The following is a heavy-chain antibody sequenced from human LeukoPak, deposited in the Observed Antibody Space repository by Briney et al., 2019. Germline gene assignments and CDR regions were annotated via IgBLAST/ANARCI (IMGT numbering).Heavy chain of an antibody. CDR3: ARATFPHYDRHPNSIDP. CDR1: GGSISSSYYY. Sequence: SETLSLTCTVSGGSISSSYYYWGWIRQPPGKGLEWIGSIYYSGNIYYNPSLKSRVTISVDTSKNQFSLKLSSVTAADTAVYYCARATFPHYDRHPNSIDPWGQGTLVTVSS. CDR2: IYYSGNI. V-gene: IGHV4-39*07. J-gene: IGHJ5*02. D-gene: IGHD5-12*01.